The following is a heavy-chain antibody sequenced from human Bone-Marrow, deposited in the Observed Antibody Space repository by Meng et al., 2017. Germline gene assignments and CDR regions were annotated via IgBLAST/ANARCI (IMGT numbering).Heavy chain of an antibody. CDR1: GGTFISYA. V-gene: IGHV1-69*01. Sequence: QAQLVRAGAEVKKPGSSVKVSCKASGGTFISYAISWVRQAPGQGREWMGGIIPIFGTANYAQKFQGRVTITADESTSTAYMELSSLRSEDTAVYYCAREGIAAASLQDWGQGTLVTVSS. D-gene: IGHD6-13*01. CDR3: AREGIAAASLQD. J-gene: IGHJ1*01. CDR2: IIPIFGTA.